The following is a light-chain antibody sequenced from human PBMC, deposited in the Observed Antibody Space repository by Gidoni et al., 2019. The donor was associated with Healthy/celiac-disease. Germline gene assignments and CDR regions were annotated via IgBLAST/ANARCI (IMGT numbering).Light chain of an antibody. J-gene: IGLJ1*01. CDR1: SRAVGGYTY. V-gene: IGLV2-11*01. Sequence: SALTQPRSGSGSTGQSVTIPCSGTSRAVGGYTYVSWYQQHPGKAPNLMIYDVSKRPSGVPDRFSGSKSGNTASLTISGLQAEDEADYYCCSYAGSYTPFGTGTKVTVL. CDR2: DVS. CDR3: CSYAGSYTP.